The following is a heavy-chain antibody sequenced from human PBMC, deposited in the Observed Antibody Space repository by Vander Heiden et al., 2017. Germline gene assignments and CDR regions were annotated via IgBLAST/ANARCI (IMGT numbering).Heavy chain of an antibody. V-gene: IGHV1-2*02. CDR1: GYTVTGYY. CDR3: AREPFGLRVVDY. J-gene: IGHJ4*02. D-gene: IGHD3-10*01. CDR2: INPNSGGT. Sequence: QVQLVQSGAEVKRPGASVKVSCKASGYTVTGYYMHWVRQAPGQGLEWMGWINPNSGGTNDAQKFQGRVTMTRDTSISTAYMELSRLRSDDTAVYYCAREPFGLRVVDYWGQGTLVTVSS.